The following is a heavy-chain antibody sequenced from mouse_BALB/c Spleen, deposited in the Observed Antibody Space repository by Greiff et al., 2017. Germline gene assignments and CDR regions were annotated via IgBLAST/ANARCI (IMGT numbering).Heavy chain of an antibody. CDR3: TREDGYYGYYYAMDD. Sequence: SGTVLARPGASVKMSCKASGYTFTSYWMHWVKQRPGQGLEWIGAIYPGNSDTSYNQKFKGKAKLTAVTSTSTAYMELSSLTNEDSAVYYCTREDGYYGYYYAMDDWGQGTSVTGSS. D-gene: IGHD2-3*01. CDR2: IYPGNSDT. CDR1: GYTFTSYW. V-gene: IGHV1-5*01. J-gene: IGHJ4*01.